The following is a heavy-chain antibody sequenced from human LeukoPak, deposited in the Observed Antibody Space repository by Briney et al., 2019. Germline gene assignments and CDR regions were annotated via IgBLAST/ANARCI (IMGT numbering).Heavy chain of an antibody. CDR2: ISSSSSYI. CDR1: GFTFSSYS. Sequence: GGSLRLSCGASGFTFSSYSMNWVRQAPGKGPEWVSYISSSSSYIYYADSVKGRFTVSRDNAKNSLYLQMNSLRDEDTAVYYSARDEGTDCGGDCYSGYWGQGTLVTVSS. J-gene: IGHJ4*02. D-gene: IGHD2-21*02. V-gene: IGHV3-21*01. CDR3: ARDEGTDCGGDCYSGY.